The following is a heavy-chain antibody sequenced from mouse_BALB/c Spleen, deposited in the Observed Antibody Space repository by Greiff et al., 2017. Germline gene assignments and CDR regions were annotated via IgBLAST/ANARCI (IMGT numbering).Heavy chain of an antibody. D-gene: IGHD2-1*01. Sequence: QVQLQQSGPELVKPGASVKISCKASGYAFSSSWMNWVKQRPGQGLEWIGRIYPGDGDTNYNGKFKGKATLTADKSSSTAYMQLSSLTSVDSAVYFCARGEDGNYLFAYWGQGTLVTVSA. J-gene: IGHJ3*01. CDR2: IYPGDGDT. CDR1: GYAFSSSW. CDR3: ARGEDGNYLFAY. V-gene: IGHV1-82*01.